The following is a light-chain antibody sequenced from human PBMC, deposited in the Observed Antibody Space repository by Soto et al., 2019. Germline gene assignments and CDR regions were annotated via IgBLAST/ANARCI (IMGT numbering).Light chain of an antibody. CDR2: GAS. V-gene: IGKV3-20*01. J-gene: IGKJ2*01. CDR1: QSVSSSY. CDR3: HQYGSSPLYT. Sequence: EIVLTQSPGTLSLSPGERATLSCRASQSVSSSYLAWYQQKPGQAPRLLIYGASSRATGIPDRFSGSGSGTDFTLSISRLEPEDFAEYYCHQYGSSPLYTFGQGTKLEIK.